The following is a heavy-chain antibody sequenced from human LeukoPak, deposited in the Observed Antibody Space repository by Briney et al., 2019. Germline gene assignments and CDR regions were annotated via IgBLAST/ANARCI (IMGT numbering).Heavy chain of an antibody. J-gene: IGHJ4*02. CDR1: GFTFSSYA. CDR3: TRDDSDGYYYVF. V-gene: IGHV3-23*01. Sequence: GGSLRLSCAASGFTFSSYAMSWVRQAPGKGLEWVSTISGTGYSTYYADSVKGRFTISRDNSRNTLYLQMNVLRAEDTAVYYCTRDDSDGYYYVFWGQGTLVTVTS. CDR2: ISGTGYST. D-gene: IGHD3-22*01.